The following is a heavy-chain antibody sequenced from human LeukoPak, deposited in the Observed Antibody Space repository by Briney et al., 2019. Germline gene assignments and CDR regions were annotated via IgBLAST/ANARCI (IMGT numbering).Heavy chain of an antibody. J-gene: IGHJ4*02. D-gene: IGHD6-19*01. CDR2: IYYSGST. CDR3: ARKVAGRFDY. CDR1: GGSISSSSYY. V-gene: IGHV4-39*01. Sequence: SQTLSLTCTVSGGSISSSSYYWGWIRQPPGKGLEWIGSIYYSGSTYYNPSLKSRVTISVDTSKNQFSLKLSSVTAADTAVYYCARKVAGRFDYWGQGTLVTVSS.